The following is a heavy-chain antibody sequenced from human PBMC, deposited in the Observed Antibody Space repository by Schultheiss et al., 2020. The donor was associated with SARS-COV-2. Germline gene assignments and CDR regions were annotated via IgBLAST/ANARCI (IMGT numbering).Heavy chain of an antibody. CDR3: ARFGSSSSGGAWFDP. CDR2: ISSSSSYI. J-gene: IGHJ5*02. D-gene: IGHD6-6*01. Sequence: GGSLRLSCAASGFTFSSYSMNWVRQAPGKGLEWVSSISSSSSYIYYADSVKGRFTISRDNAKNSLYLQMNSLRAEDTAVYYCARFGSSSSGGAWFDPWGQGTLVTVSS. V-gene: IGHV3-21*01. CDR1: GFTFSSYS.